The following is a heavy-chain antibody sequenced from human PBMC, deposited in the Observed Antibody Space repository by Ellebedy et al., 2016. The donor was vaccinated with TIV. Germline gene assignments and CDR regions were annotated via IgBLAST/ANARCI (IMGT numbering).Heavy chain of an antibody. V-gene: IGHV4-30-4*01. CDR3: ARAPLTYYGSGSFWFDP. Sequence: SETLSLTCTVSGGSISSGDYYWSWISQPPGKGLEWIGYIYYSGSTYYNPSLKSRVTISVDTSKNQFSLKLSSVTAADTAVYYCARAPLTYYGSGSFWFDPWGQGTLVTVSS. J-gene: IGHJ5*02. CDR2: IYYSGST. CDR1: GGSISSGDYY. D-gene: IGHD3-10*01.